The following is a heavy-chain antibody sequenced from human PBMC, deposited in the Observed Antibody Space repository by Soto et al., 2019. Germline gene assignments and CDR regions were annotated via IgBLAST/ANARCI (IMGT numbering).Heavy chain of an antibody. J-gene: IGHJ4*02. V-gene: IGHV1-69*06. CDR1: GGTFSSYA. CDR3: ARAPLSSWSAEYYFDY. CDR2: IIPIFGTA. Sequence: WASVKVSCKASGGTFSSYAISGVRQAPGQGREWMGGIIPIFGTANYAQKFQGRVTITADKSTRTAYMELSSLRSEDTAVYYCARAPLSSWSAEYYFDYWGQGTLVTVSS. D-gene: IGHD6-13*01.